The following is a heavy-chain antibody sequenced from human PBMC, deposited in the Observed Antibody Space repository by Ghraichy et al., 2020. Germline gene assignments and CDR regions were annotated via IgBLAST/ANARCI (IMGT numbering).Heavy chain of an antibody. CDR1: GVSINTYY. J-gene: IGHJ4*02. D-gene: IGHD2-2*01. CDR3: ASSLTPYADSDY. V-gene: IGHV4-59*01. Sequence: SQTLSLTCSVSGVSINTYYWSWIRHPPGKGLEYIGYIHSNGGTNCKPSLRSRVTISIDTSKSQFSLKMNSVTAADTAVYYCASSLTPYADSDYWGQGALVTVSS. CDR2: IHSNGGT.